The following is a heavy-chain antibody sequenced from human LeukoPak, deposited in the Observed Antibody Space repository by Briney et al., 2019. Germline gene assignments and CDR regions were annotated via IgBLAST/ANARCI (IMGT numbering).Heavy chain of an antibody. J-gene: IGHJ3*02. CDR3: ARGPFGGDAFDI. D-gene: IGHD3-10*01. Sequence: XAXXQGXXXMGWMNPNSGNTGYAQKFQGRVTMTRNTSISTAYMELSSLRSEDTAVYYCARGPFGGDAFDIWGQGTMVTVSS. V-gene: IGHV1-8*01. CDR2: MNPNSGNT.